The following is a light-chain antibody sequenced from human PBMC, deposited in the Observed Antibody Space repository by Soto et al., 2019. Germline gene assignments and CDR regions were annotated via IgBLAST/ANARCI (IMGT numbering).Light chain of an antibody. Sequence: DIQMTQSPSAMSSSLGDRGTITCRASQSISGFLSWYQQRPGRAPKLLIYAASSLQSGVPSRFSGSGSGTDFTLTISGLQPEDFATYYCQQTYSTPTFGPGTKVDI. CDR3: QQTYSTPT. CDR1: QSISGF. V-gene: IGKV1-39*01. CDR2: AAS. J-gene: IGKJ3*01.